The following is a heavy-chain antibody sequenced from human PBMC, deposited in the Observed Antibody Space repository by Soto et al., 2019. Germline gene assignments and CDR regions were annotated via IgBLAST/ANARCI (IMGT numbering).Heavy chain of an antibody. V-gene: IGHV4-39*01. D-gene: IGHD3-10*01. CDR3: ARLGRKDVGGFDP. CDR2: IYYSGST. J-gene: IGHJ5*02. CDR1: GGSISSSSYY. Sequence: SETLSLTCTVSGGSISSSSYYWGWIRQPPGKGLEWIGSIYYSGSTYYNPSLKSRVTISVDTSKNQFSLKLSSVTAADTAVYHCARLGRKDVGGFDPWGQGTLVTVSS.